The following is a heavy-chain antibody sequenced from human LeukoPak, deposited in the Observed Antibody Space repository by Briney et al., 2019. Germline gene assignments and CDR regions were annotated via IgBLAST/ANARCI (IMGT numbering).Heavy chain of an antibody. J-gene: IGHJ6*02. CDR3: ARHLRFLEWLSPGMDV. CDR2: IYTSGST. D-gene: IGHD3-3*01. Sequence: SPSETLSPTCTVSGGSISSYYWSWIRQPAGKGLEWIGRIYTSGSTNYNPSLKSRVTMSVDTSKNQFSLKLSSVTAADTAVYYCARHLRFLEWLSPGMDVWGQGTTVTVSS. CDR1: GGSISSYY. V-gene: IGHV4-4*07.